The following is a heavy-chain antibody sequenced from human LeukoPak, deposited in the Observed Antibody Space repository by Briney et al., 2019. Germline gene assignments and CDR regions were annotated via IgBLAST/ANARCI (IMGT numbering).Heavy chain of an antibody. CDR3: ARHGDYGDYGGWFDP. V-gene: IGHV4-59*08. J-gene: IGHJ5*02. CDR2: IYYSGST. CDR1: GGSISSYY. D-gene: IGHD4-17*01. Sequence: SETLSLTCTVSGGSISSYYWSWIRQPPGKGLEWIGYIYYSGSTNYNPSLKSRVTISVDTSKNQFSLKLSSVTAADTAVYYRARHGDYGDYGGWFDPWGQGTLVTVSS.